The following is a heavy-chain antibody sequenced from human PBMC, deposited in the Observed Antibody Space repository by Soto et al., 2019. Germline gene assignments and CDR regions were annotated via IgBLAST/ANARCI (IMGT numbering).Heavy chain of an antibody. V-gene: IGHV3-23*01. J-gene: IGHJ5*02. CDR2: FSGSGGST. Sequence: EVQLLESGGGLVQPGGSLRLSCAASGFTFSSYAMSWVRQAPGKGLEWVSAFSGSGGSTYYADSVKGRFTISRDNSKNTLYLQMNSLRAEDTAVYYCAKDGVRAVAGRSPRNWFDPWGQGTLVTVSS. CDR3: AKDGVRAVAGRSPRNWFDP. D-gene: IGHD6-19*01. CDR1: GFTFSSYA.